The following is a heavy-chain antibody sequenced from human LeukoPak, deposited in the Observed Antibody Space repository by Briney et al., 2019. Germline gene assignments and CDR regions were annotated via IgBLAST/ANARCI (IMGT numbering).Heavy chain of an antibody. CDR1: GFTFSSYA. Sequence: RGSLRLSCAASGFTFSSYAMSWVRQAPGKGLGWVSSISSSSSYIYYADSVKGRFNISRDNAKNSLYLQMNSLRAEDTAVYYCAREDVWGQGTLVTVAS. CDR2: ISSSSSYI. V-gene: IGHV3-21*01. CDR3: AREDV. J-gene: IGHJ4*02.